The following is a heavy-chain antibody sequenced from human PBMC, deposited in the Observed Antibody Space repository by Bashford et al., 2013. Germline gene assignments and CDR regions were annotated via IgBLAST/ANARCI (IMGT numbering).Heavy chain of an antibody. V-gene: IGHV1-2*02. J-gene: IGHJ3*01. Sequence: ASVKVSCKASGYTFTGYYMHWVRQAPGQGLEWMGWINPNSGGTNYAQKFQGRVTISRDTAITTLFMELTRLESDDTAMYYCARGSRVASEAFDVWGQGTMVTVSS. CDR1: GYTFTGYY. D-gene: IGHD5-12*01. CDR3: ARGSRVASEAFDV. CDR2: INPNSGGT.